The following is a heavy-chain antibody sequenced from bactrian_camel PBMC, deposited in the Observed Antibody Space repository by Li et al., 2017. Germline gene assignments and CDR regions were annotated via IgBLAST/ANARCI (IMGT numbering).Heavy chain of an antibody. CDR3: ASDEDAPKRTCSLMSTYTY. CDR2: LDTDGSLS. J-gene: IGHJ4*01. V-gene: IGHV3S6*01. Sequence: HVQLVESGGGSVQAGGSLRLSCVVSRFPYGSYCMGWFRQAPGKQRERVLGLDTDGSLSYRPAVKDRFTISKDYNNNTLYLRMNSLRPDDTATYFCASDEDAPKRTCSLMSTYTYWGQGTQVTVS. CDR1: RFPYGSYC. D-gene: IGHD1*01.